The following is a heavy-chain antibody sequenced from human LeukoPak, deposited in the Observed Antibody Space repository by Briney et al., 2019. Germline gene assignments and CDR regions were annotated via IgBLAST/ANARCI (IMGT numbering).Heavy chain of an antibody. D-gene: IGHD6-19*01. V-gene: IGHV3-30*18. CDR2: ISYDGSNK. CDR3: AKVGSGWYESNWFDP. CDR1: GFTFSLYD. J-gene: IGHJ5*02. Sequence: GRSLRLSCAASGFTFSLYDIHWVRQAPGKGLEWVAIISYDGSNKFYADSVKGRFTISRDNAKNTLWLQMNSLRAEDTAAYYCAKVGSGWYESNWFDPWGQGTLVTVSS.